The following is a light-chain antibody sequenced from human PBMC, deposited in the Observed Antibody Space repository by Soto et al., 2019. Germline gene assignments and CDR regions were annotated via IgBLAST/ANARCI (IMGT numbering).Light chain of an antibody. Sequence: DIQMTQSPSSVSASVGDRVTITCRASQGISSYLAWYQQRPGKAPNLLIYGASSLQSGVPSRFSGSGSGTEFTLTINSLQPADSATYYCQQGDSFPSTFGPGTTVNI. CDR3: QQGDSFPST. V-gene: IGKV1-12*02. J-gene: IGKJ3*01. CDR2: GAS. CDR1: QGISSY.